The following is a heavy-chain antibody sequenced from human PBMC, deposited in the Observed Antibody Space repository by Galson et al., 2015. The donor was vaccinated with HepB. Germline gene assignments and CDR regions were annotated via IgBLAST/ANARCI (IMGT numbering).Heavy chain of an antibody. Sequence: SLRLSCAASGFSFDTYAMNWVRQAPGKGLEWVSSISSSSSYIYYADSVKGRFTISRDNAKNSLYLQMNSLRAEDTAVYYCARGPAGSWGQGTLVTVSS. J-gene: IGHJ4*02. V-gene: IGHV3-21*01. CDR1: GFSFDTYA. D-gene: IGHD3-10*01. CDR2: ISSSSSYI. CDR3: ARGPAGS.